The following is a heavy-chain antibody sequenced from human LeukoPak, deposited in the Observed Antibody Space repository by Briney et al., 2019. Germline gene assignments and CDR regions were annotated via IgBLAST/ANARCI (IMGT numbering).Heavy chain of an antibody. V-gene: IGHV3-21*05. CDR3: ARRGPYFDY. J-gene: IGHJ4*02. CDR1: GFIFSNHG. CDR2: ISSTSDDI. Sequence: GGSPRLSCIASGFIFSNHGMNWVRQAPGKGLEWISYISSTSDDICYVDSVKGRFTISRDNAKNSLYLQMNSLRAEGTAIYYCARRGPYFDYWGQGILVTVSP. D-gene: IGHD3-10*01.